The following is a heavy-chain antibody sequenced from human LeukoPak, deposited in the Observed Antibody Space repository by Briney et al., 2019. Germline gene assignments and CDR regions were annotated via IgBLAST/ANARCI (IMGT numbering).Heavy chain of an antibody. CDR1: GGSFSGYY. Sequence: SETLSLTCAVYGGSFSGYYWSWIRQPPGKGLEWIGEINHSGSTNYNPSLKSRVTISVDTSKNQFSLKLSSVTAADTAVYYCARGPLGRPETDYWGQGTLVTVSS. CDR3: ARGPLGRPETDY. V-gene: IGHV4-34*01. J-gene: IGHJ4*02. D-gene: IGHD3-10*01. CDR2: INHSGST.